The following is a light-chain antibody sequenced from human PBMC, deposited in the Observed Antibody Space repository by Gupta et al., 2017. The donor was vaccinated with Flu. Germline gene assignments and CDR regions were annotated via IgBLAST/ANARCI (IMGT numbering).Light chain of an antibody. V-gene: IGKV3-20*01. J-gene: IGKJ2*01. CDR1: QTLQHNY. Sequence: GSLSLSPGERATRSCRAKQTLQHNYLAWYQQKSGQPPRLLIYGASDRATGIPDRFRGSGSGTEFTLTISRLDPEDFAVYYCQQVDYSPLTFGEGTMMEIK. CDR3: QQVDYSPLT. CDR2: GAS.